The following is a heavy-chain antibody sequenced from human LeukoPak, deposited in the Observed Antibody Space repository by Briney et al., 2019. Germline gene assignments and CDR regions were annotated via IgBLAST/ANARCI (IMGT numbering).Heavy chain of an antibody. D-gene: IGHD6-19*01. V-gene: IGHV6-1*01. CDR3: ARERGSGWYNWFDP. CDR1: GDSVSRDCAA. Sequence: SQTLSLTCAISGDSVSRDCAAWNWIRQSPSRGLEWLGRTYYRSKWYNDYAVSVKNRITINPDTSKNQLSLQLNSVTPEDTAVYYCARERGSGWYNWFDPWGQGTLVTVSS. J-gene: IGHJ5*02. CDR2: TYYRSKWYN.